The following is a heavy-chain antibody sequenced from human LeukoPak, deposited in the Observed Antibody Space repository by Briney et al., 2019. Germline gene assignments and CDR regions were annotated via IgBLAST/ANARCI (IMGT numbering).Heavy chain of an antibody. CDR2: IYYTGST. CDR1: GGSINTYY. V-gene: IGHV4-59*12. CDR3: ARDVGSSDAFDI. D-gene: IGHD3-10*01. Sequence: SETLSLTCTVSGGSINTYYWSWIRQPPGKGLEWIGYIYYTGSTSYNPSLKSRVTISVDRSKNQSSLNLSSVTAADTAVYYCARDVGSSDAFDIWGQGTMVIVSS. J-gene: IGHJ3*02.